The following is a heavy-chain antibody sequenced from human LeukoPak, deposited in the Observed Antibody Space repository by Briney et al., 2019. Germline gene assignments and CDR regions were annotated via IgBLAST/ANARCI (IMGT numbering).Heavy chain of an antibody. CDR3: ARDPDIVVVPAASWFDP. CDR1: GFTVSSNY. J-gene: IGHJ5*02. CDR2: IYSGGST. Sequence: GGSLRLSCAASGFTVSSNYMSWVRQAPGKGLEWVSVIYSGGSTYYADSVKGRFTISRDNSKNTLYLQMNSLRAEDTAVYYCARDPDIVVVPAASWFDPWGQGTLVTVSS. D-gene: IGHD2-2*01. V-gene: IGHV3-66*01.